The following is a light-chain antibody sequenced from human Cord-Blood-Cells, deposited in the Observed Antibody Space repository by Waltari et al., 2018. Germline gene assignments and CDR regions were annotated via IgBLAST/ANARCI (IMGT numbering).Light chain of an antibody. CDR3: MQALQTPYS. CDR1: QSLLHSNGYNY. CDR2: LGS. Sequence: DIVMTQSPLSLPVTPGEPASISCRSSQSLLHSNGYNYLDWYLQKPGQSPQLLIYLGSNRASGVPDRCSGSGSGTDFTLKISRVEAEDVGVYYCMQALQTPYSFGQGTKLGIK. J-gene: IGKJ2*03. V-gene: IGKV2-28*01.